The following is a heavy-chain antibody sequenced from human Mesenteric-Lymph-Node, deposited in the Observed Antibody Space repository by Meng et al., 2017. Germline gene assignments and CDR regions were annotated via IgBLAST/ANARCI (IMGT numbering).Heavy chain of an antibody. J-gene: IGHJ4*02. CDR3: ARRSSDWYFDN. V-gene: IGHV4-4*07. Sequence: ERGPGLGKPSGTLSLTVPVSGGHIISSHWNWIRQSAGKGLEWIGRIYTSGSTNYSPSLKSRVTMSVDTSKNQFSLKLTSVTAADTAVYYCARRSSDWYFDNWGQGTLVTVSS. CDR2: IYTSGST. D-gene: IGHD6-19*01. CDR1: GGHIISSH.